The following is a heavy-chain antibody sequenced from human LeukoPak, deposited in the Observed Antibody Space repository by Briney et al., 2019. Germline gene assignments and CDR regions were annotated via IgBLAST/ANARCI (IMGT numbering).Heavy chain of an antibody. D-gene: IGHD2-2*01. CDR3: ARLEDCSSTSCYPYAFDI. Sequence: SETLSLTCAVSGYSISSGYYWGWIRQPPGKGLEWIGSIYHSGSTYYNPSLKSRVTTSVDTSKNQFSLKLSSVTAADTAVYYCARLEDCSSTSCYPYAFDIWGQGTMVTVSS. J-gene: IGHJ3*02. V-gene: IGHV4-38-2*01. CDR2: IYHSGST. CDR1: GYSISSGYY.